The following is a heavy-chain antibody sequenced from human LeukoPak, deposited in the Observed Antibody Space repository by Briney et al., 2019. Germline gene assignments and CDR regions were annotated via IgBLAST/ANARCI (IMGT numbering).Heavy chain of an antibody. CDR2: IKSKTHGGKT. CDR1: GFTFRNAW. J-gene: IGHJ4*02. D-gene: IGHD2-21*02. CDR3: TTGSTGDGSLVYFDY. Sequence: MLGGSLRHSCAVSGFTFRNAWVSWVRQARGRGVEWVGRIKSKTHGGKTHYPAPVKHRLTISRDNSKNTLYLQMNSLKTEDTAMYYCTTGSTGDGSLVYFDYWGQGTLVTVSS. V-gene: IGHV3-15*01.